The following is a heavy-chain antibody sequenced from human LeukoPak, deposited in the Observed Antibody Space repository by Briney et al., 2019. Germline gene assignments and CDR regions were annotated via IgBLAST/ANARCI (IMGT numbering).Heavy chain of an antibody. Sequence: SETLSLTCTVSGGSISSYYWSWVRQPPGKGLEWIGYIYYSGSTNYNPSLKSRVTISVDTSKNQFSLKLSSVTAADTAVYYCARPRNQDDWGGDAFDIWGQGTMVTVSS. V-gene: IGHV4-59*01. D-gene: IGHD3-16*01. J-gene: IGHJ3*02. CDR2: IYYSGST. CDR3: ARPRNQDDWGGDAFDI. CDR1: GGSISSYY.